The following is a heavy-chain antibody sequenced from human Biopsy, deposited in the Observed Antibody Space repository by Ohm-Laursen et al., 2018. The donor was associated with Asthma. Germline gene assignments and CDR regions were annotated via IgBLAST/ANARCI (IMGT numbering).Heavy chain of an antibody. V-gene: IGHV4-39*01. J-gene: IGHJ6*02. CDR3: VRGSSSWHHGPFHYYYGLDV. CDR2: IYYSGTT. Sequence: PPGTLSLTCSLSSGSGGYMRSGNYYWGWIRQPPGKGLEWIGSIYYSGTTYYNPSLESRVTVSADTPKNQFSLKLTSVTAADTAVYYCVRGSSSWHHGPFHYYYGLDVWGQGTTATVSS. D-gene: IGHD6-13*01. CDR1: SGSGGYMRSGNYY.